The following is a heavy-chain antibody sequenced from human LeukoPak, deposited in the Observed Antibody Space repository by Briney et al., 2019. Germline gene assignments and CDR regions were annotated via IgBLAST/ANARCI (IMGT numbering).Heavy chain of an antibody. V-gene: IGHV4-59*08. D-gene: IGHD3-22*01. CDR1: GGSISSYY. Sequence: SETLSLTCTVSGGSISSYYWSWIRQPPGKGLEWIGYIYYSGSTNYNPSFKSRVTISVDTSKNQFSLKLSSVTAADTAVYYCARLSDDSSGYYPAAFDYWGQGTLVTVSS. J-gene: IGHJ4*02. CDR2: IYYSGST. CDR3: ARLSDDSSGYYPAAFDY.